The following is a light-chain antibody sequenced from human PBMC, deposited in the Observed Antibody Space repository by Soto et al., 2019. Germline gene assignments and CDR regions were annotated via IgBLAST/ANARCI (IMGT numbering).Light chain of an antibody. CDR1: SRDVGGYNY. Sequence: QSALTQPASVSGSPGQSITISCTGTSRDVGGYNYVSWYQQHPGKAPKLMIYDVSNRLSGVSNRFSGSKSGNTASLTISGLQDEDEADYYCSSYTSSSTLYVFGTGTKLTVL. CDR3: SSYTSSSTLYV. CDR2: DVS. V-gene: IGLV2-14*01. J-gene: IGLJ1*01.